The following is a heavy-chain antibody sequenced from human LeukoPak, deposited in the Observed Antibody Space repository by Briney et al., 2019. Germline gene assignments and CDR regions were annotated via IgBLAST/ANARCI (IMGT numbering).Heavy chain of an antibody. CDR1: GYTFTSYD. CDR3: ARGPQYYFDY. CDR2: INPNSGGT. Sequence: ASVKVSCKASGYTFTSYDINWVRQATGQGLEWMGWINPNSGGTNYAQKFQGRVTMTRDTSISTAYMELSRLRSDDTAVYYCARGPQYYFDYWGQGTLVTVSS. J-gene: IGHJ4*02. V-gene: IGHV1-2*02.